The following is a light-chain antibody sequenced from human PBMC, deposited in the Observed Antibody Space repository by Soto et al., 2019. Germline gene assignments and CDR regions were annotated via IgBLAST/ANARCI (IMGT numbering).Light chain of an antibody. CDR2: EVT. CDR1: SSDVGGYNY. J-gene: IGLJ1*01. Sequence: QSALTQPASVSGSPGQSITISCTGTSSDVGGYNYVSWYQQHPGKAPKLMIYEVTNRPSGGSNRFSGSKSGNTASLTISGLQAEDAADYYCSSYTSTGTVVVFGTGTKLTVL. V-gene: IGLV2-14*01. CDR3: SSYTSTGTVVV.